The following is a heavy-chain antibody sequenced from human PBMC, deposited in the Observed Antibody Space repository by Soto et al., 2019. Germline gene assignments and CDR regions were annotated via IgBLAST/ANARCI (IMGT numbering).Heavy chain of an antibody. V-gene: IGHV4-4*07. CDR2: IHSSGST. Sequence: SETLSLTCTVSGASMNSYHWSWIRQPAGKGLEWIGHIHSSGSTNYNPSLKSRVTMSVDTSRNQFSLRLMSLTAADTAVYYCARDQGVAAAGITWFDPWGQGSLVTVSS. CDR1: GASMNSYH. CDR3: ARDQGVAAAGITWFDP. J-gene: IGHJ5*02. D-gene: IGHD6-13*01.